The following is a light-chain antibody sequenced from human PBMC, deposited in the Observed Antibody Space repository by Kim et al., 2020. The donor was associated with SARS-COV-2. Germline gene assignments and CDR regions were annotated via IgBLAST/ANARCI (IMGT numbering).Light chain of an antibody. J-gene: IGLJ2*01. CDR3: QVWSSDHVV. CDR2: YDS. Sequence: SYELTQPPSVSVAPGKTARITCGGNNIGSKSVHWYQQKPGQAPVLVIYYDSDRPSGIPERFSGSNSGNTATLTISRVEAGDEGDYYCQVWSSDHVVFGGGTQLTVL. V-gene: IGLV3-21*01. CDR1: NIGSKS.